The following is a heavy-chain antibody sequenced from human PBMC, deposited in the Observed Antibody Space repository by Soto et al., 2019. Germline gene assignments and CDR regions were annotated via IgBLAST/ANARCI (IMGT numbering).Heavy chain of an antibody. Sequence: GGSLRLSCAASGFTFSSYGMHWVRQAPGKGLEWVAVISYDGSNKYYADSVKGRFTISRDNSKNTLYLQMNSLRAEDTAVYYCAKARPAGIAVVDYFDYWGQGTLVTVSS. V-gene: IGHV3-30*18. CDR2: ISYDGSNK. CDR3: AKARPAGIAVVDYFDY. J-gene: IGHJ4*02. D-gene: IGHD6-19*01. CDR1: GFTFSSYG.